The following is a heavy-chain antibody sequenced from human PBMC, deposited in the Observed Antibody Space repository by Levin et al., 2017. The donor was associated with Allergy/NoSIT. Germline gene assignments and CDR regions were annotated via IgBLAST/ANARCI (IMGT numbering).Heavy chain of an antibody. CDR2: ISSSGSYI. J-gene: IGHJ3*02. CDR3: AKGYCSGGSCYWAFDS. V-gene: IGHV3-21*01. CDR1: GFTFSYYN. D-gene: IGHD2-15*01. Sequence: PGGSLRLSCLASGFTFSYYNMNWVRQAPGKGLEWVSSISSSGSYIYHADSVKGRFTISRDNAKNSLYLQMNSLRAEDTAVYYCAKGYCSGGSCYWAFDSWGQGTMVTVSS.